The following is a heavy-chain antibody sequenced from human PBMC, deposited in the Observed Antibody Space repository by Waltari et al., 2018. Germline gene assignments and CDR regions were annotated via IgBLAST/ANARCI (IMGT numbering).Heavy chain of an antibody. V-gene: IGHV1-69*02. CDR3: AIHFYDSSGYYGY. D-gene: IGHD3-22*01. J-gene: IGHJ4*02. CDR1: GGTFRSYT. Sequence: QVQLVQSGAEVKKPGASVKVSCKASGGTFRSYTISWVRQAPGQGLEWMGRIIPILGIANYAQKFQGRVTITADKSTSTAYMELSSLRSEDTAVYYCAIHFYDSSGYYGYWGQGTLVTVSS. CDR2: IIPILGIA.